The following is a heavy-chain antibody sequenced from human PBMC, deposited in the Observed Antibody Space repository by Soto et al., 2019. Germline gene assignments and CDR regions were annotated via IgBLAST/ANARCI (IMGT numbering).Heavy chain of an antibody. CDR3: TTDSYKTVTGIRFDY. D-gene: IGHD1-20*01. J-gene: IGHJ4*03. V-gene: IGHV3-15*07. Sequence: GGSLRLSCAASGFTFNYAWINWVRQAPGKGLEWVGRIKSKAAGGTTDFAAPVKGRFAISRDDSKNMVYLQMNSLKAEDTALYYCTTDSYKTVTGIRFDYWGHGTMVTVSA. CDR1: GFTFNYAW. CDR2: IKSKAAGGTT.